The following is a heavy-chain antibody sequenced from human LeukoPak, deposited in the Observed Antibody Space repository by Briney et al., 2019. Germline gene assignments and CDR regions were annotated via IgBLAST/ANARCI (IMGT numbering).Heavy chain of an antibody. CDR2: ISSSSSYI. Sequence: PGGSLRFSCAASGFTFSSYSMNRVRQAPGKGLEWVSSISSSSSYIYYADSVKGRFTISRDNAKNSLYLQMNSLRAEDTAVYYCALQPSGSTSRVWISDAFDIWGQGTMVTVSS. CDR1: GFTFSSYS. V-gene: IGHV3-21*01. D-gene: IGHD2-2*01. J-gene: IGHJ3*02. CDR3: ALQPSGSTSRVWISDAFDI.